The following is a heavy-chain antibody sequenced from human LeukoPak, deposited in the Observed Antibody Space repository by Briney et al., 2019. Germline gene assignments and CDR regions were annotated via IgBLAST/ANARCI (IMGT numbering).Heavy chain of an antibody. CDR3: ARAQIYYYDSSGYRGPIDY. CDR2: IYYSGST. Sequence: SETLSLTCTVSGGSMSSYYWSWIRQPPGKGLEWIGYIYYSGSTYYNPSLKSRVTISVDTSKNQFSLKLSSVTAADTAVYYCARAQIYYYDSSGYRGPIDYWGQGTLVTVSS. D-gene: IGHD3-22*01. J-gene: IGHJ4*02. V-gene: IGHV4-30-4*01. CDR1: GGSMSSYY.